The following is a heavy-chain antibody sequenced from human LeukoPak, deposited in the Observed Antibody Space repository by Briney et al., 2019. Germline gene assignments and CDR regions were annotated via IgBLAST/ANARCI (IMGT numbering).Heavy chain of an antibody. CDR1: GFTFSSYS. Sequence: QPGGSLRLSCAASGFTFSSYSMNWVRQAPGKGLEWVPNISSSSSTIYYADSVKGRFTISRDNAKNSLYLQMNSLRAEDTAVYYCARRPYDFWSGYSEYYFDYWGQGTLVTVSS. D-gene: IGHD3-3*01. CDR2: ISSSSSTI. V-gene: IGHV3-48*04. J-gene: IGHJ4*02. CDR3: ARRPYDFWSGYSEYYFDY.